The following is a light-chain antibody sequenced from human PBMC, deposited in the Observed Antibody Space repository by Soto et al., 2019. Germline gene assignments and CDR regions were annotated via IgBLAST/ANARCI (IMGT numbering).Light chain of an antibody. Sequence: EIVLTQSPGTLSLSPGDRATLSCRASQSVSSNYFAWYQQKPGQAPRLLIYGASSRATGIPDRFSGSGSGTEFTLTINSLQSEDFAVYYCQQYNSWQTVGQGTKVDIK. CDR1: QSVSSNY. J-gene: IGKJ1*01. V-gene: IGKV3-20*01. CDR3: QQYNSWQT. CDR2: GAS.